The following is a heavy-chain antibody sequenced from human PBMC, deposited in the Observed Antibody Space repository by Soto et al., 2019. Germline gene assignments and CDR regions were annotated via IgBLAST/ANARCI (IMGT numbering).Heavy chain of an antibody. J-gene: IGHJ4*02. CDR1: GFTFSRNA. CDR2: ISGGGGAT. CDR3: AKSEPYGSGSYYFDY. Sequence: EVQLLESGGGLVQPGGSLRLSCAASGFTFSRNAMMWVRQAPGKGLEWVSGISGGGGATYYADSVKGRFTISRDNSKTTLYPQMNSLRAEDTAIYYCAKSEPYGSGSYYFDYWGQGSLVTVYS. V-gene: IGHV3-23*01. D-gene: IGHD1-26*01.